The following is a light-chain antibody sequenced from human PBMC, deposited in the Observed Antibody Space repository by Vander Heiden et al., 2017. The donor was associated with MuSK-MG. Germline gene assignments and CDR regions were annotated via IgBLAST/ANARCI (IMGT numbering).Light chain of an antibody. J-gene: IGKJ2*01. Sequence: EIVLTQSPATLSLSPGERATLSCRASQSVSSYLAWYQQKPGQALRRLIYDASNRATGIPARFSGSGSGTDFTLTISSLEPEDFAVYYCQQHDNWYTFGQGTKLEI. CDR3: QQHDNWYT. CDR2: DAS. CDR1: QSVSSY. V-gene: IGKV3-11*01.